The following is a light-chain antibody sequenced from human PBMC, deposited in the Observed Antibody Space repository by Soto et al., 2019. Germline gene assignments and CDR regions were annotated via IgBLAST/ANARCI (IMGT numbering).Light chain of an antibody. CDR2: GNS. CDR3: QSYDSSLSADYV. Sequence: QSVLKQPRSVSGAPGQRVTISCTGSSSNIGAGYDVHWYQQLPGTAPKLLIYGNSNRPSGVPDRFSGSKSGTSASLAITGLQAEDEADYYCQSYDSSLSADYVFGTGTKVTVL. V-gene: IGLV1-40*01. CDR1: SSNIGAGYD. J-gene: IGLJ1*01.